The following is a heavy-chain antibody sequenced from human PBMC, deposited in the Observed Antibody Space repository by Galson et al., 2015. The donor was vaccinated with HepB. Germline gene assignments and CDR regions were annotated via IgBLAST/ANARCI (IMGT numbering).Heavy chain of an antibody. CDR1: GGSISSGGYS. V-gene: IGHV4-30-2*01. Sequence: TLSLTCAVSGGSISSGGYSWSWIRQPPGKGLEWIGYIYHSGSTYYNPSLKSRVTISVDRSKNQFSLKLSSVTAADTAVYYCARRKGYAFDIWGQGTMVTVSS. J-gene: IGHJ3*02. CDR2: IYHSGST. CDR3: ARRKGYAFDI.